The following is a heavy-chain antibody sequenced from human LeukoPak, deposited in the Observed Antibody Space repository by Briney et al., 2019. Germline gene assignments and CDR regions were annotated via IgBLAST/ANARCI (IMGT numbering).Heavy chain of an antibody. CDR2: ISGHNGNT. D-gene: IGHD1-14*01. CDR3: AREPPRRERFYYYMDV. CDR1: GYTFTNYG. J-gene: IGHJ6*03. Sequence: ASVKVSCKASGYTFTNYGISWVRQAPGQGLECMGWISGHNGNTHYAQKLQGRVTVTKDTSTSTAYMELRSLRSDDTAVYYCAREPPRRERFYYYMDVWGKGTTVTVSS. V-gene: IGHV1-18*01.